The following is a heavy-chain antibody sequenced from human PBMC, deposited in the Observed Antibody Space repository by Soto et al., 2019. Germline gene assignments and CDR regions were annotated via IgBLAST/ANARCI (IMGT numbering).Heavy chain of an antibody. J-gene: IGHJ4*02. CDR2: ISGSGDNT. CDR3: ASFPVYDYGYDDDY. Sequence: PGGSLSLSCAASGFTFRRYAMSWVRQAPGKGLEWVSTISGSGDNTYYKDSVKGRFTISRDNSKNTLYLEMNSLRAEDTAVYFCASFPVYDYGYDDDYWGQGTLVTVSS. V-gene: IGHV3-23*01. CDR1: GFTFRRYA. D-gene: IGHD4-17*01.